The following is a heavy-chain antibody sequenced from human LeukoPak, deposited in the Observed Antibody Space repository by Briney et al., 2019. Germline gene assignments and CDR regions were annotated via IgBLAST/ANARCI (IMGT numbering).Heavy chain of an antibody. V-gene: IGHV3-48*02. CDR1: GCTFSSYS. J-gene: IGHJ4*02. CDR2: VSSSGTTT. D-gene: IGHD5-24*01. CDR3: ARADRDGNKRFLD. Sequence: PGGSLRLSCAASGCTFSSYSVIWARQALGKGLEWVSYVSSSGTTTYYADSVKGRFTISRDNGKNLVSLQMNSLRDEDTAVYYCARADRDGNKRFLDWGQGTLVTVSS.